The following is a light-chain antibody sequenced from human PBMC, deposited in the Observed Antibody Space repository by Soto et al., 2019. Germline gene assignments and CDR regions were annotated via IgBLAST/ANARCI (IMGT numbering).Light chain of an antibody. CDR2: GAS. CDR1: QTVRSSF. J-gene: IGKJ1*01. V-gene: IGKV3-20*01. CDR3: QHYGRSSWT. Sequence: ELTQSPATLSLSPGERVTLSCRASQTVRSSFVAWYQQKPGQAPRLLIYGASTRATGIPDRFSGSGSGTDFTLTISSLQPEDLAVYDCQHYGRSSWTFGQGTKVAIK.